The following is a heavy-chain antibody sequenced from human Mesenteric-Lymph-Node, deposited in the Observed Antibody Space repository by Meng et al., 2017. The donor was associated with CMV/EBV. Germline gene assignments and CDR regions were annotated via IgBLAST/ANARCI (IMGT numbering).Heavy chain of an antibody. CDR3: AREIPRDYYYYGMDV. V-gene: IGHV3-21*01. CDR1: GGTFSSYA. CDR2: ISSSSSYI. J-gene: IGHJ6*02. Sequence: SCKASGGTFSSYAISWVRQAPGKGLEWVSSISSSSSYIYYADSVKGRFTISRDNAKNSLYLQMNSLRAEDTAVYYCAREIPRDYYYYGMDVWGQGTTVTVSS.